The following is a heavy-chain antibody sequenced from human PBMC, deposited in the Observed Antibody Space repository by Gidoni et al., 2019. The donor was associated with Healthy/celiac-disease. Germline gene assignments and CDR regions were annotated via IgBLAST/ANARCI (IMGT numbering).Heavy chain of an antibody. J-gene: IGHJ4*02. CDR1: GFTFSSYG. V-gene: IGHV3-30*18. CDR2: KSYDGSNK. D-gene: IGHD1-26*01. Sequence: QLVASGGGVVQPGRSLRLSCAASGFTFSSYGMHWVRQAPGKGLEWVAVKSYDGSNKYYEDSVKGRFTISRDNSKNTLYLQMNSLRAEDTAVYYCAKDQGATRGWGVDYWGQGTLVTVSS. CDR3: AKDQGATRGWGVDY.